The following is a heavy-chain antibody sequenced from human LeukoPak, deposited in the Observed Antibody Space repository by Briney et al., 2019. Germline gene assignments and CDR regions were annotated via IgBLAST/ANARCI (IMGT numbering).Heavy chain of an antibody. J-gene: IGHJ3*02. D-gene: IGHD6-13*01. CDR3: AKGEAAELGAFDI. CDR1: GFTFSSYW. V-gene: IGHV3-23*01. Sequence: GGSLRLSCAASGFTFSSYWMSWVRQAPGKGLEWVSAISGSGGSTYYADSVKGRFTISRDNSKNTLYLQMNSLRAEDTAVYYCAKGEAAELGAFDIWGQGTMVTVSS. CDR2: ISGSGGST.